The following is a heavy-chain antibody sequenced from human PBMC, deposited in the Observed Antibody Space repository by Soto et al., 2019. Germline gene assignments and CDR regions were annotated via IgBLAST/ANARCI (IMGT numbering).Heavy chain of an antibody. CDR2: IYHSGST. D-gene: IGHD1-1*01. Sequence: QLQLQESGSGLVRPSQTLSLTCAVSGGSISSGGYSWNWIRQPPGKGLERIGYIYHSGSTLYNPSLNRRITISLDKSKNHFSLKRRSVTAAYTAVYYCARNQLEGNWFDPWGQGTLVTVSS. J-gene: IGHJ5*02. CDR3: ARNQLEGNWFDP. V-gene: IGHV4-30-2*01. CDR1: GGSISSGGYS.